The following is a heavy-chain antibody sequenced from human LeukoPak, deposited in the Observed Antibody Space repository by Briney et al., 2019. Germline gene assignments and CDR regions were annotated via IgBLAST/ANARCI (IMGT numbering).Heavy chain of an antibody. CDR2: INSDGSST. Sequence: GGSLRLSCAASGFTFSSYWMHWVRQAPGKGLVWVSRINSDGSSTSYADSVKGRFTISRDNAKNTLYLQMNSLRAEDTAVYYCARDSPNPYYYDSSEGYWGQGTLVTVSS. CDR1: GFTFSSYW. D-gene: IGHD3-22*01. V-gene: IGHV3-74*01. J-gene: IGHJ4*02. CDR3: ARDSPNPYYYDSSEGY.